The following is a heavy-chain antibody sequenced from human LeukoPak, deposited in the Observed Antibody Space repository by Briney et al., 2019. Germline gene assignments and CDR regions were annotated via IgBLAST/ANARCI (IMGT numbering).Heavy chain of an antibody. D-gene: IGHD3-22*01. V-gene: IGHV3-15*01. CDR3: TTEAYYYDSGAIKYFDY. Sequence: PGGSLRLSCAASGFTFSNAWMVWVRQAPGKGLEWVGRIKSKTDGGTTDYAAPVKGRFTISRDDSKNTLYLQMNSLKTEDTAVYYCTTEAYYYDSGAIKYFDYWGQGTLVTVSS. CDR1: GFTFSNAW. CDR2: IKSKTDGGTT. J-gene: IGHJ4*02.